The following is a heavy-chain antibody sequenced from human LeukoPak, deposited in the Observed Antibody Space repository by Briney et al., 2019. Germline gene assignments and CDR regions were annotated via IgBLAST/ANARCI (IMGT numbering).Heavy chain of an antibody. CDR2: IYYSGST. CDR1: GGSMNSYS. D-gene: IGHD3-10*01. CDR3: ARHGRYYYGSGTSFDP. Sequence: SETLSLTCTVSGGSMNSYSWSWIRQPPGKGLEWIANIYYSGSTNYNPSLKSRVTISVDTSKNQFSLKLSSVTAADTAVYYCARHGRYYYGSGTSFDPWGQGTLVTVSS. J-gene: IGHJ5*02. V-gene: IGHV4-59*08.